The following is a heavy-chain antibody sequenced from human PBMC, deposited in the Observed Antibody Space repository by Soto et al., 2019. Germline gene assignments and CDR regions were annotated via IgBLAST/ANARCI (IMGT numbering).Heavy chain of an antibody. D-gene: IGHD3-22*01. CDR2: ISSSGSTI. V-gene: IGHV3-48*03. J-gene: IGHJ3*02. CDR1: GFTFSSYE. CDR3: ARDFPYYYDSSGYSPDAFDI. Sequence: EVQLVESGGGLVQPGGSLRLSCAASGFTFSSYEMNWVRQAPGKGLEWVSYISSSGSTIYYADSVKGRFTISRDNAKNSLYLQMNSLRAEDTAVYYCARDFPYYYDSSGYSPDAFDIWGQGTMVTVSS.